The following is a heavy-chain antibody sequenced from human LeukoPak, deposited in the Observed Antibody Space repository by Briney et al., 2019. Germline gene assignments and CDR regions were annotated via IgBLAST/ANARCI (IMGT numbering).Heavy chain of an antibody. Sequence: GGSLRLSCAAPGFTFSSYAMHWVRQAPGKGLEHVSSISSNGGTTYYANSVKGRFTISRDNSKNTLYLQMGSLRAEDTAVYYCARGLFGSSYSSGWYLMGYWGQGTLVPVSS. V-gene: IGHV3-64*01. CDR1: GFTFSSYA. J-gene: IGHJ4*02. CDR3: ARGLFGSSYSSGWYLMGY. D-gene: IGHD6-19*01. CDR2: ISSNGGTT.